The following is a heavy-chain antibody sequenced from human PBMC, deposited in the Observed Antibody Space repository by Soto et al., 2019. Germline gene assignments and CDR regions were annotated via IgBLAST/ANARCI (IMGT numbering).Heavy chain of an antibody. V-gene: IGHV4-59*01. CDR2: IYYSGST. CDR3: ARAVLPYYYDSSRYFFDY. Sequence: SETLSLTCTVSGGSISSYYWSWIRQPPGKGPEWIGYIYYSGSTNYNPSLKSRVTISVDTSKNQFSLKLSSVTAADTAVYYCARAVLPYYYDSSRYFFDYWGQGTLVTVSS. D-gene: IGHD3-22*01. CDR1: GGSISSYY. J-gene: IGHJ4*02.